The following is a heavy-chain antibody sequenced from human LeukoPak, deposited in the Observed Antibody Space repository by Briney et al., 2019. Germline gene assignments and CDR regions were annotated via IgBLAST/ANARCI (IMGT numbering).Heavy chain of an antibody. CDR3: AKGVKQIVVVTAQHYLDY. D-gene: IGHD2-21*02. CDR2: VYYSGRT. CDR1: GGSISSSSYY. Sequence: PSETLSLTCTVSGGSISSSSYYWGWIRQPPGKELQWIASVYYSGRTNYSPSLKSRVTISVDTSEKQFSLQLNSVTAADTAVYYCAKGVKQIVVVTAQHYLDYWGQGTLVTVSS. V-gene: IGHV4-39*02. J-gene: IGHJ4*02.